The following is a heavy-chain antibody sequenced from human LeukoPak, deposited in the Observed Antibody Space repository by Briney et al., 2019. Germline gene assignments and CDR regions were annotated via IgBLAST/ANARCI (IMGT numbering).Heavy chain of an antibody. V-gene: IGHV3-33*01. CDR2: IWYDGSNK. Sequence: GGSLRLSCAASGFTFSSYGMHWVRQAPGKWLEWVAVIWYDGSNKYYADSVKGRFTISRDNSKNTLYLQMNSLRAEDTAVYYCARGGQLGPHYFDYWGQGTLVTVSS. CDR3: ARGGQLGPHYFDY. D-gene: IGHD6-6*01. J-gene: IGHJ4*02. CDR1: GFTFSSYG.